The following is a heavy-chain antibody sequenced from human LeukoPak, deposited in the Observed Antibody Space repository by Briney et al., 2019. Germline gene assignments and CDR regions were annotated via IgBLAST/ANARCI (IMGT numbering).Heavy chain of an antibody. V-gene: IGHV3-74*01. J-gene: IGHJ6*02. CDR2: INSDGSAT. CDR3: ASDSPYYGMDV. Sequence: GGSLRLSCVASGLSFSNYRMHWVRQVPGKGLLWVSRINSDGSATIYADSVRGRFTISRDNAKNTLYLQMSGLRVEDTAVYHCASDSPYYGMDVWGQGTTVTVSS. CDR1: GLSFSNYR.